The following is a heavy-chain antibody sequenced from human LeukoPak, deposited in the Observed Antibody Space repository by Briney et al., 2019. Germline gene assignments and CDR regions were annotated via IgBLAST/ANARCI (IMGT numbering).Heavy chain of an antibody. J-gene: IGHJ5*02. D-gene: IGHD3-10*02. CDR1: GDSISDNW. CDR3: ACRMFASNWFQP. V-gene: IGHV5-51*01. CDR2: IYPGDSRT. Sequence: GESLQISPNASGDSISDNWIGWVRQMPAKGLEWMAFIYPGDSRTRYNTSFQGQVTISVDKSINTAYLKWSSLKASDTALYYCACRMFASNWFQPWGQGTLVTVSS.